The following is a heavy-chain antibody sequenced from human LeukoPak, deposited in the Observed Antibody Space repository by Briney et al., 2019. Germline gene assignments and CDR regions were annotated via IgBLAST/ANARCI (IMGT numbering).Heavy chain of an antibody. Sequence: GGSLRLSCAASGFTFSSYEMNWVRQAPGKGLEWVSYISSSGSTIYYADSVKGRFTISRDNAKNSLYLQMNSLRAEDTAVYYFARAGPPAYYYYYYMDVWGKGTTVTVSS. V-gene: IGHV3-48*03. CDR1: GFTFSSYE. D-gene: IGHD7-27*01. CDR3: ARAGPPAYYYYYYMDV. J-gene: IGHJ6*03. CDR2: ISSSGSTI.